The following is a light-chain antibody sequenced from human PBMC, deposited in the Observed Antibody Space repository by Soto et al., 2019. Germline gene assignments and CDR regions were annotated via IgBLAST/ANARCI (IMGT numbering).Light chain of an antibody. Sequence: QSVLTQPASVSGYPGQSFTISCTGTRSDVGGYNYVSWYQQHPGKAPKLMIYDVSNRPSGVSNRFSGSKSGNTASLTISGLQAEDEADYYCSSYTSSSAYVFGTGTKVTVL. CDR3: SSYTSSSAYV. J-gene: IGLJ1*01. CDR1: RSDVGGYNY. V-gene: IGLV2-14*01. CDR2: DVS.